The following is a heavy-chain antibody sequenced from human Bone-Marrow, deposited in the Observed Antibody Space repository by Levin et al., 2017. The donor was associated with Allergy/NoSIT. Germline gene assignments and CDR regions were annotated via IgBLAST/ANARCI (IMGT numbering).Heavy chain of an antibody. Sequence: ASVKVSCKASGYTFTSYDINWVRQATGQGLEWMGWMNPNSGNTGYAQKFQGRVTMTRNTSISTAYMELSSPSSEDTAVYYCARTRRLRGAFDIWGQGTMVTVSS. CDR2: MNPNSGNT. CDR3: ARTRRLRGAFDI. J-gene: IGHJ3*02. V-gene: IGHV1-8*01. D-gene: IGHD5-12*01. CDR1: GYTFTSYD.